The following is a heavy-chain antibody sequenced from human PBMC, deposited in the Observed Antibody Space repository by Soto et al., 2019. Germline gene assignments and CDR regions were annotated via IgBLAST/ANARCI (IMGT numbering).Heavy chain of an antibody. CDR1: GDSISSYY. CDR2: IYTSGST. CDR3: AREGGSYPYYYYAMDV. Sequence: QVQLQESGPGLVKPSETLSLTCTVSGDSISSYYWSWIRQPAGKGLEWIGRIYTSGSTNYNPSPKSRVTMSLDTSKTQFSLKLSSVTAADTAVYYCAREGGSYPYYYYAMDVWGQGTTVTVSS. V-gene: IGHV4-4*07. J-gene: IGHJ6*02. D-gene: IGHD1-26*01.